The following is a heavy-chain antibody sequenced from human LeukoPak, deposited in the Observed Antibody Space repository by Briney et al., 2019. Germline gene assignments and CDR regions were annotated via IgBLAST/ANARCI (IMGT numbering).Heavy chain of an antibody. J-gene: IGHJ6*02. CDR3: ARDVYGSGFYGMDV. CDR1: GFTFSSFG. D-gene: IGHD3-10*01. Sequence: GGSLRLSCAASGFTFSSFGMHWVRQAPGKGLEWVSSISSSSSYIYYADSVKGRFTISRDNAKNSLYLQMNSLRAEDTAVYYCARDVYGSGFYGMDVWGQGTTVTVSS. V-gene: IGHV3-21*01. CDR2: ISSSSSYI.